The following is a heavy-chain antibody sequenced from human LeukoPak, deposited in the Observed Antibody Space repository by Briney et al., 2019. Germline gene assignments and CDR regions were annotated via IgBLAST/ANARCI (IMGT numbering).Heavy chain of an antibody. V-gene: IGHV3-23*01. J-gene: IGHJ4*02. CDR3: ANSQMYYYDSSGYLDY. D-gene: IGHD3-22*01. Sequence: PGGSLRLSCAASGFTFSSYAMSWVRQAPGKGLEWVSAISGSGGSTYYADSVKGRFTTSRDNSKNTLYLQMNSLRAEDTAVYYCANSQMYYYDSSGYLDYWGQGTLVTVSS. CDR1: GFTFSSYA. CDR2: ISGSGGST.